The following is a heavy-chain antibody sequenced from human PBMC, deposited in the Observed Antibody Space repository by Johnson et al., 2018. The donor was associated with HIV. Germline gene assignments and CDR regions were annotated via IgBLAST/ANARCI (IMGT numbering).Heavy chain of an antibody. J-gene: IGHJ3*02. Sequence: QVQLVESGGGLIQPGRSLRLSCVASRFTFSSYDLHWVRQAPGKGLEWVAVIWYDGSNKYYADSVKGRFTISRDNSKNTLYVQMNSLRAEDTAVYYCARDRRGSSWSRALDAFDIWGQGTMVTVSS. V-gene: IGHV3-33*08. D-gene: IGHD6-13*01. CDR1: RFTFSSYD. CDR3: ARDRRGSSWSRALDAFDI. CDR2: IWYDGSNK.